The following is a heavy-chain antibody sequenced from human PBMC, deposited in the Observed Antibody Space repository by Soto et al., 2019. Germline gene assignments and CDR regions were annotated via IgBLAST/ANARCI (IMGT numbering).Heavy chain of an antibody. D-gene: IGHD3-10*01. CDR3: ARDGDGSGRHYEY. Sequence: QVQLVQTGAEVKEPEASVKVSCKASGYTFTNYGISWVRQAPGQGLEWMGWISCNNGDANYVQSLRGRVTMTTDTSTSSVYMELRSLRADDTAVYYCARDGDGSGRHYEYWGQGTLVTVSS. CDR2: ISCNNGDA. J-gene: IGHJ4*02. V-gene: IGHV1-18*01. CDR1: GYTFTNYG.